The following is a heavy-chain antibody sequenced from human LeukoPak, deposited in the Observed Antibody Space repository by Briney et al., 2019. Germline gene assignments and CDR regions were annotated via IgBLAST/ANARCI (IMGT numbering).Heavy chain of an antibody. CDR2: IIPILGIA. J-gene: IGHJ6*03. V-gene: IGHV1-69*04. CDR3: ASGVAVYYYYMDV. D-gene: IGHD6-19*01. CDR1: GGTFSSYA. Sequence: GASVKVSCKASGGTFSSYAISWVRQAPGQGLEWMGRIIPILGIANYAQKFQGRVTITADKSTSTAYMELSSLRSEDTAVYYCASGVAVYYYYMDVWGKGTTVTVSS.